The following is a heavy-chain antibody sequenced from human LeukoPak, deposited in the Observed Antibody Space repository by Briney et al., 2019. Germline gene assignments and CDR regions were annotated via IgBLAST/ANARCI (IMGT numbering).Heavy chain of an antibody. CDR2: IYSGDST. CDR1: GFTVSGNY. CDR3: ARVFWEKDGFIGAFDI. Sequence: GGSLRLSCAASGFTVSGNYMSWVRQAPGKGLEWVSIIYSGDSTYYADSVKGRFTISRDNSKNTLYLQMSSLRAEDTAVYYCARVFWEKDGFIGAFDIWGQGTMVTVSS. J-gene: IGHJ3*02. D-gene: IGHD3-3*01. V-gene: IGHV3-66*01.